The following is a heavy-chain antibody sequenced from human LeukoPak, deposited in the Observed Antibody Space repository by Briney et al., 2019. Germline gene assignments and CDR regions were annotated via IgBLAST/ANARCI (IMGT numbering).Heavy chain of an antibody. CDR1: GFTFSSYT. CDR3: ARGLIYCGGDCYRAFDI. Sequence: GGSQRLSCAASGFTFSSYTMNWVRQAPGKGLEWVSYISSTGSKIYYADPVRGRFTISRDNGKNSLYLQMNSLRDDDTAVYYCARGLIYCGGDCYRAFDIWGQGTVVTVSS. D-gene: IGHD2-21*02. J-gene: IGHJ3*02. CDR2: ISSTGSKI. V-gene: IGHV3-48*02.